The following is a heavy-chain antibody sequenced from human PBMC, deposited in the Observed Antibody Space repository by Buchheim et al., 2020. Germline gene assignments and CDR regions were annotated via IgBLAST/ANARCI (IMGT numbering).Heavy chain of an antibody. D-gene: IGHD6-13*01. V-gene: IGHV3-30-3*01. J-gene: IGHJ4*02. CDR2: ISYDGSNK. CDR1: GFSFSTYA. CDR3: ARGAFRYSTSWYYFDY. Sequence: QVQLVESGGGVVQPGRSLRLSCAASGFSFSTYAIHWVRQAPGKGLEWVAVISYDGSNKYYADSVKGRFTISRDNSKNTLYLQMNSLRAEDTAVYYCARGAFRYSTSWYYFDYWGQGTL.